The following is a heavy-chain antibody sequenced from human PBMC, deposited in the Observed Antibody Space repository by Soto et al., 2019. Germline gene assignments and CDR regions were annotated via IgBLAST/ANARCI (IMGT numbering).Heavy chain of an antibody. CDR2: TTSRSSGGTT. V-gene: IGHV3-15*07. D-gene: IGHD1-26*01. CDR1: GFTFSNTW. J-gene: IGHJ5*02. Sequence: EVQLVESGGGLVKPGGSLRLSCAASGFTFSNTWMNWVRLAPGKGLEWVGLTTSRSSGGTTDYAEPEKGRSTISRDDSQTTVYLQMYSLKIEDTGVYFCTNQGGWWELPSWGQGTLVTVSP. CDR3: TNQGGWWELPS.